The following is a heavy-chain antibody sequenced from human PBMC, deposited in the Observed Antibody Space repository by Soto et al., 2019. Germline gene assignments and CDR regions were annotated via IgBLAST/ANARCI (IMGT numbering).Heavy chain of an antibody. V-gene: IGHV1-46*01. Sequence: QVQLVQSGAEVKKPGASVKVACKTSGYPFTKYFVHWVRQAPGQGLEWMGTINPGNRITKYALQFQGRVALTSDTSNNIVSLELSSLRYEDTAVYFCAKDRGYYDSGPPYPPGYFGMDVWGHGTTVTVSS. CDR2: INPGNRIT. D-gene: IGHD3-10*01. CDR1: GYPFTKYF. CDR3: AKDRGYYDSGPPYPPGYFGMDV. J-gene: IGHJ6*02.